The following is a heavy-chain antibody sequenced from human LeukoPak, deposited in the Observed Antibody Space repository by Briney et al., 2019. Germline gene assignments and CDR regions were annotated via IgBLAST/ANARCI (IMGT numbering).Heavy chain of an antibody. CDR1: VDTLTELS. Sequence: ASLNASCKLSVDTLTELSMHCVRRTPGKGVGWMGGFDPEVGETIYAQKLQGRVTMTEDTSTDPAYMAVSSLTSEDTAVYYCATALGPWGQGTLVTVSS. CDR3: ATALGP. CDR2: FDPEVGET. V-gene: IGHV1-24*01. J-gene: IGHJ5*02. D-gene: IGHD7-27*01.